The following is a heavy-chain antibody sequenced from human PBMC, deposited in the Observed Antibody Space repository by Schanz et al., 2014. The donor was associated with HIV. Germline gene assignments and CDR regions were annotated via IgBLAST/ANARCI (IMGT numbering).Heavy chain of an antibody. CDR1: GFTFSSYG. V-gene: IGHV3-33*01. D-gene: IGHD3-3*01. Sequence: QVQLVESGGGVVQPGRSLRLSCAASGFTFSSYGMYWVRQAPGKGPEWVAVIWYDGSHTYYADSVKGRFTISRDISKNTLYLQTNSLRGEDTAVYYCAREASLEWLYGVDVWGQGTTVTVSS. CDR2: IWYDGSHT. CDR3: AREASLEWLYGVDV. J-gene: IGHJ6*02.